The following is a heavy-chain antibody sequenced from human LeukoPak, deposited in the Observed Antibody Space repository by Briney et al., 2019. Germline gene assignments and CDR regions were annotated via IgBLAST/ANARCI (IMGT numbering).Heavy chain of an antibody. CDR2: INPSGGST. Sequence: VASVKVSCKASGYTFTSYYMHWVRQPPGQGLEWMGIINPSGGSTSYAQKFQGRVTMTRDTSTSTVYMELSSLRSEDTAVYYCARDPYSYYYGMDVWGQGTTVTVSS. CDR1: GYTFTSYY. J-gene: IGHJ6*02. CDR3: ARDPYSYYYGMDV. V-gene: IGHV1-46*01.